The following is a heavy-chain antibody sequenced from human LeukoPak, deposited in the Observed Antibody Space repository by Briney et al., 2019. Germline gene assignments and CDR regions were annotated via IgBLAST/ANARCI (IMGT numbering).Heavy chain of an antibody. CDR3: ARVATAIHYYYGMDV. Sequence: AASVKVSCKASGYTFTSYYMHWVRQAPGQGLEWMGIINPSGGSTSYAQKFQGRVTITADESTSTAYMELSSLRSEDTAVYYCARVATAIHYYYGMDVWGQGTTVTVSS. D-gene: IGHD2-21*02. J-gene: IGHJ6*02. CDR1: GYTFTSYY. V-gene: IGHV1-46*01. CDR2: INPSGGST.